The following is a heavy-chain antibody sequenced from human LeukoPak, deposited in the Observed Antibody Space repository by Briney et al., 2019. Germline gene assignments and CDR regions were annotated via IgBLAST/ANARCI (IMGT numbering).Heavy chain of an antibody. J-gene: IGHJ4*02. CDR1: GYTFTGYY. CDR3: ARVADPNYDFWSGYFTGVDY. Sequence: ASVKVSCKASGYTFTGYYMHWVRQAPGQGLEWMGWISAYNGNTNYAQKLQGRVTMTTDTSTSTAYMELRSLRSDDTAVYYCARVADPNYDFWSGYFTGVDYWGQGTLVTVSS. CDR2: ISAYNGNT. D-gene: IGHD3-3*01. V-gene: IGHV1-18*04.